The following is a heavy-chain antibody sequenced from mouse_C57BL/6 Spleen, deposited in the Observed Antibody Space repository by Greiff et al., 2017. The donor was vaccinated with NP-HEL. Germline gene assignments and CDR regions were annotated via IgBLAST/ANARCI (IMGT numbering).Heavy chain of an antibody. CDR3: ARDAGYGSSYAWFAY. D-gene: IGHD1-1*01. Sequence: EVKVVESGGGLVQSGRSLRLSCATSGFTFSDFYMEWVRQAPGKGLEWIAASRNKANDYTTEYSASVKGRFIVSRDTSQSILYLQMNALRAEDTAIYYCARDAGYGSSYAWFAYWGHGTLVTVSA. CDR2: SRNKANDYTT. CDR1: GFTFSDFY. V-gene: IGHV7-1*01. J-gene: IGHJ3*01.